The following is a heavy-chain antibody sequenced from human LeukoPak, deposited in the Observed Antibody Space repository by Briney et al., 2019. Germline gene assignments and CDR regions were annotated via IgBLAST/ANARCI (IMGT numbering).Heavy chain of an antibody. Sequence: PGGSLRLSCAASGFTFSSYAMSWVRQAPGKGLEWVSAISGSGGSTYYADSVKGRFTIPRDNSKNTLYLQMNSLRAEDTAVYYCARESYDFWSGNRGNWFDPWGQGTLVTVSS. CDR3: ARESYDFWSGNRGNWFDP. D-gene: IGHD3-3*01. CDR1: GFTFSSYA. J-gene: IGHJ5*02. V-gene: IGHV3-23*01. CDR2: ISGSGGST.